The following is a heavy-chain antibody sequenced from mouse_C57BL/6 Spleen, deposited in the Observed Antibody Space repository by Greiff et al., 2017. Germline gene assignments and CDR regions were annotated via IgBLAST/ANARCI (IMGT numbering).Heavy chain of an antibody. CDR3: ARPPYYSNYGYFDV. CDR2: INPSNGGT. CDR1: GYTFTSYW. Sequence: QVQLQQPGTELVKPGASVKLSCKASGYTFTSYWLHWVKQRPGQGLAWIGNINPSNGGTNSNEQFKSKATLTVDNSSSTAYMQLSSLTSEDSAVYYCARPPYYSNYGYFDVWGTGTTVTVSS. V-gene: IGHV1-53*01. J-gene: IGHJ1*03. D-gene: IGHD2-5*01.